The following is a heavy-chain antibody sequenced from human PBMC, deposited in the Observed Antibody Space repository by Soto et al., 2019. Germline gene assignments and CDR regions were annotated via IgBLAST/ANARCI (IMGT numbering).Heavy chain of an antibody. V-gene: IGHV3-23*01. Sequence: GGSLRLSCAASGFTFSSYAMNWVRQAPGKGLEWVSVINTSGGYTNYADSVKGRFTISRDNSKNTLYVQMNSLRAEDTAIYYCAKDPFIRSWTKYFDYWGQGTLVTVSS. CDR3: AKDPFIRSWTKYFDY. CDR2: INTSGGYT. D-gene: IGHD6-13*01. CDR1: GFTFSSYA. J-gene: IGHJ4*02.